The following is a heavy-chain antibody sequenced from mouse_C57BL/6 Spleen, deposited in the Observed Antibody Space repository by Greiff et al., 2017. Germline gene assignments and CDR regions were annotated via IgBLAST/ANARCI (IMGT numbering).Heavy chain of an antibody. V-gene: IGHV1-22*01. CDR3: ARETTVVAKGLSPMDY. CDR2: INPNNGGT. J-gene: IGHJ4*01. D-gene: IGHD1-1*01. Sequence: VQLQQSGPELVKPGASVKMSCKASGYTFTDYNMHWVKQSHGKSLEWIGYINPNNGGTSYNQKFKGKATLTVNKSSSTAYMELRSLTSEDSAVYYCARETTVVAKGLSPMDYWGQGTSVTVSS. CDR1: GYTFTDYN.